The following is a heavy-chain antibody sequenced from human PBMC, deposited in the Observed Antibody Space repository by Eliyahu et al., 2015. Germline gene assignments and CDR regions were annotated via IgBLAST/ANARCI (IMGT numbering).Heavy chain of an antibody. V-gene: IGHV1-2*02. CDR2: INPNSGDT. J-gene: IGHJ3*01. D-gene: IGHD1-14*01. CDR1: GYXFTAHY. CDR3: ARSRVAGSGTSDL. Sequence: QVQLVQSGAXVKKPGASVKVXXKASGYXFTAHYMHWVRPAPGQGFEWMGWINPNSGDTKYAQKFQGRVTMTRDTSVSTAYMELSSLRSDDTAVYYCARSRVAGSGTSDLWGQGTMVTVSS.